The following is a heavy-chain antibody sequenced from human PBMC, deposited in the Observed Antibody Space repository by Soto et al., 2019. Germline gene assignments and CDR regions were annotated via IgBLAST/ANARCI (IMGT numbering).Heavy chain of an antibody. V-gene: IGHV5-10-1*01. D-gene: IGHD6-13*01. J-gene: IGHJ6*02. CDR3: ARLIKVYSPPHYYYGMDV. CDR2: IDPSDSYT. CDR1: GYSFTSYW. Sequence: PGESLKISCKGSGYSFTSYWISWVRQMPGKGLEWMGRIDPSDSYTNYSPSFQGHVTISADKSISTAYLQWSSLKASDTAMYYCARLIKVYSPPHYYYGMDVWGQGTTVTVSS.